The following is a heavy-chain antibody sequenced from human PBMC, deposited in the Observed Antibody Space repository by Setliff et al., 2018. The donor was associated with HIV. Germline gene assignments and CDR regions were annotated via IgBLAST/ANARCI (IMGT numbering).Heavy chain of an antibody. CDR1: GYSFTSYL. V-gene: IGHV5-51*01. J-gene: IGHJ5*02. Sequence: LGESLKISCKGFGYSFTSYLIAWVRQTPGKGLEWMGDIHPRDSDTRYSPSLQGQVTLSVDKSISTAYLQWSSLKASDTAMYYCVRHVSSSAVFDPWGQGTLVTVSS. CDR2: IHPRDSDT. D-gene: IGHD3-10*01. CDR3: VRHVSSSAVFDP.